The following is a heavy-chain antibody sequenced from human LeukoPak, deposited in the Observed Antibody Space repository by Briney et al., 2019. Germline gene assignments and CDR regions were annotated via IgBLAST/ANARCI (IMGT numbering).Heavy chain of an antibody. V-gene: IGHV1-2*02. CDR2: ISPNNGGT. Sequence: GASVKVSCKASGYSFTGHYLHWVRQAPGQGLEWMGWISPNNGGTNYAQKFQGRVTMTRDTSINTVYMELSRLTLDDTAVYYCARDMYSDSSGRFDPWGQGTLVIVSS. J-gene: IGHJ5*02. CDR3: ARDMYSDSSGRFDP. D-gene: IGHD3-22*01. CDR1: GYSFTGHY.